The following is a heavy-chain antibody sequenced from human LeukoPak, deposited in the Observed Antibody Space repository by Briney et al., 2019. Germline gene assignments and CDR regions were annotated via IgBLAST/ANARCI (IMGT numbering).Heavy chain of an antibody. V-gene: IGHV4-34*01. Sequence: SETLSLTCAVYGGSFSGYYWSWIRQPPGKGLEWIGEINHSGSTNYNPSLKSRVTISVDTSKNQFSLKLSSVTAADTAVYSCARGARVAQGSRPIDYWGQGTLVTVSS. CDR2: INHSGST. CDR1: GGSFSGYY. D-gene: IGHD4-23*01. J-gene: IGHJ4*02. CDR3: ARGARVAQGSRPIDY.